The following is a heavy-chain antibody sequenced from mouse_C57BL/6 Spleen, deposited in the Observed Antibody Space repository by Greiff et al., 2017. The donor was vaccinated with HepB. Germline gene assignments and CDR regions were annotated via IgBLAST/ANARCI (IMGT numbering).Heavy chain of an antibody. V-gene: IGHV7-3*01. CDR2: IRNKANGYTT. Sequence: EVQGVESGGGLVQPGGSLSLSCAASGFTFTDYYMSWVRQPPGKALEWLGFIRNKANGYTTEYSASVKGRFTISRDNSQSILYLQMNALRAEESATYDCARFPHSYGSSDEYFDVWGTGTTVTVSS. J-gene: IGHJ1*03. D-gene: IGHD1-1*01. CDR3: ARFPHSYGSSDEYFDV. CDR1: GFTFTDYY.